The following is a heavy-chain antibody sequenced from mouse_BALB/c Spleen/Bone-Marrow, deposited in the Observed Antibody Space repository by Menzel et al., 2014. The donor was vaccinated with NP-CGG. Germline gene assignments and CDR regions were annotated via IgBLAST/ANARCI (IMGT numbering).Heavy chain of an antibody. CDR3: ASPLITTVVAPFAY. V-gene: IGHV3-8*02. J-gene: IGHJ3*01. D-gene: IGHD1-1*01. CDR1: GDSITSGY. CDR2: ISYSGST. Sequence: VQLQQSGPSLVKPSQTLSLTCSATGDSITSGYWNWIRKFPGNKLEYMGYISYSGSTYYNPSLKSRISITRDTSKNQYYLQLNSVTTEDTATYYCASPLITTVVAPFAYWGQGTLVTVSA.